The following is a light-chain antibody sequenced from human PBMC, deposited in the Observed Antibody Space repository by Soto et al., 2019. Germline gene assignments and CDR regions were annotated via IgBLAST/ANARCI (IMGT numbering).Light chain of an antibody. J-gene: IGLJ2*01. Sequence: QSVLTQPPSVSGAPGQRVTISCTGSSSNIGAGYDVHWYQQPPGTAPKLLIYGNSNRPSGVPDRFSGSKSGTSASLAITGLQAEDEADYYCQSYDSGLSGSVFGGGTKLTVL. CDR1: SSNIGAGYD. CDR3: QSYDSGLSGSV. V-gene: IGLV1-40*01. CDR2: GNS.